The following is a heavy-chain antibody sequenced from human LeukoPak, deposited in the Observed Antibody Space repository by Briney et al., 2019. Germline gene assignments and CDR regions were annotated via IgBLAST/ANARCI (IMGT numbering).Heavy chain of an antibody. CDR2: IIPIFGTA. J-gene: IGHJ5*02. V-gene: IGHV1-69*01. CDR3: ARSGGRFGELLYENWFDP. Sequence: GSSVKVSFTASVGTFSSYAISWVRQAPGQGLEWMGGIIPIFGTANYAQKFQGRVTITADESTSTAYMELSSLRSEDTAVYYCARSGGRFGELLYENWFDPWGQGTLVTVSS. CDR1: VGTFSSYA. D-gene: IGHD3-10*01.